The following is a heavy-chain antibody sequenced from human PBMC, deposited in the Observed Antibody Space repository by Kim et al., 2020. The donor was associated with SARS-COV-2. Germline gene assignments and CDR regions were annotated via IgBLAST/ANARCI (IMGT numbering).Heavy chain of an antibody. V-gene: IGHV3-49*04. CDR1: GFTFGDYA. Sequence: GGSLRLSCIASGFTFGDYAMSWVRQAPGKGLEWVGFIRSKAYGGTTEYAASVKGRFTISRDDSKSIAYLQMNSLKTEDTAVYYCQGGYSGYDYLPWVFDYWERVGLVTVSS. CDR2: IRSKAYGGTT. D-gene: IGHD5-12*01. CDR3: QGGYSGYDYLPWVFDY. J-gene: IGHJ4*02.